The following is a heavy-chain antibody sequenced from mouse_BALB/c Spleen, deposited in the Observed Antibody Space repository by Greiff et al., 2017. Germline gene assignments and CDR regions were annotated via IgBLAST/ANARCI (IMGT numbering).Heavy chain of an antibody. J-gene: IGHJ2*01. CDR1: GYTFTSYW. CDR3: ARGGGNYDY. V-gene: IGHV1-87*01. CDR2: IYPGDGDT. Sequence: VQLQQSGAELARPGASVKLSCKASGYTFTSYWMQWVKQRPGQGLEWIGAIYPGDGDTRYTQKFKGKATLTADKSSSTAYMQLSSLASEDSAVYYGARGGGNYDYGGQGTTLTGSS. D-gene: IGHD2-1*01.